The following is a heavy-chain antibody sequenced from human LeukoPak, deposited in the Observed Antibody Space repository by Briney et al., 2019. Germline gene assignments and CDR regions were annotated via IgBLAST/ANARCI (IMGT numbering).Heavy chain of an antibody. J-gene: IGHJ4*02. CDR3: ARVLSRGDY. CDR1: GFTFSSYA. CDR2: ISYDGSNK. Sequence: GGSLRLSCAASGFTFSSYAMHWVRQAPGKGLEWVAVISYDGSNKYYADSVKGRFTISRDNSKNTLYLQMNSLRAEDTAVYSCARVLSRGDYWGQGTLVTVSS. V-gene: IGHV3-30*01.